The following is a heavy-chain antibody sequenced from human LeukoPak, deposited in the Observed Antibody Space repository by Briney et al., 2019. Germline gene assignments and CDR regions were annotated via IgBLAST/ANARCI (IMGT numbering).Heavy chain of an antibody. CDR2: INRSGST. CDR1: GGSFSGYY. CDR3: ARQGYHILTGYCPYFDY. Sequence: SETLSLTCAVYGGSFSGYYWSWIRQPPGKGLEWIWEINRSGSTNYNAALKSGVTISVDTSKTQFSLKLSSVTDADTAVYYSARQGYHILTGYCPYFDYWGQGTLVTVSS. D-gene: IGHD3-9*01. J-gene: IGHJ4*02. V-gene: IGHV4-34*01.